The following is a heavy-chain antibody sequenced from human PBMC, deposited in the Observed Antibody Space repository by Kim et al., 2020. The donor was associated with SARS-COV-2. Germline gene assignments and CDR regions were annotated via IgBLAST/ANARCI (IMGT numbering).Heavy chain of an antibody. CDR1: GFTFSSYS. V-gene: IGHV3-48*02. D-gene: IGHD4-4*01. CDR3: ARDTNDYSNYRYYYYGMDV. Sequence: GGSLRLSCAASGFTFSSYSMNWVRQAPGKGLEWVSYISSSSSTIYYADSVKGRFTISRDNAKNSLYLQMNSLRDEDTAVYYCARDTNDYSNYRYYYYGMDVWGQGTTVTVSS. J-gene: IGHJ6*02. CDR2: ISSSSSTI.